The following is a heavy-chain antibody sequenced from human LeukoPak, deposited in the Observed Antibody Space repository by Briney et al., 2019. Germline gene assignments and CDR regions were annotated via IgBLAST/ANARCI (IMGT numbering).Heavy chain of an antibody. Sequence: SETLSLTCTVSGGSISSYYWSWIRQPAGKGLEWIGRIYTSGSTNYNPSLKSRVTMSVDTSKNQFSLKLSSVTAADAAVYYCARVVGVLWLDYMDVWGKGTTVTISS. CDR1: GGSISSYY. J-gene: IGHJ6*03. CDR3: ARVVGVLWLDYMDV. V-gene: IGHV4-4*07. CDR2: IYTSGST. D-gene: IGHD3-10*01.